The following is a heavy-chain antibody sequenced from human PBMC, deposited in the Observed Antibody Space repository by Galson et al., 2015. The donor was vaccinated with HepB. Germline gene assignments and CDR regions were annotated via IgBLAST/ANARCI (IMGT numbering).Heavy chain of an antibody. CDR1: GFTFSSYS. CDR2: ISSSSSYI. Sequence: SLRLSCAASGFTFSSYSMNWVRQAPGKGLEWVSSISSSSSYIYYADSVKGRFTISRDNAKNSLYLQMNSLRVEDTAVYYCARVSELPTILLLYYYGMDVWGQGTTVTVSS. D-gene: IGHD1-26*01. J-gene: IGHJ6*02. V-gene: IGHV3-21*01. CDR3: ARVSELPTILLLYYYGMDV.